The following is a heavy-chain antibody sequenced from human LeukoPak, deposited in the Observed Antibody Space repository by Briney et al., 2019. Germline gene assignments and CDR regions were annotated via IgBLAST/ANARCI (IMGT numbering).Heavy chain of an antibody. CDR3: AREGGYYYYYYMDV. J-gene: IGHJ6*03. CDR1: GGSFSGYY. V-gene: IGHV4-34*01. Sequence: SETLSLTCAVYGGSFSGYYWSWIRQPPGKGLEWSGEINHSGSTNYNPSLKSRVTISVDTSKNQFSLTMSSVTAADTAVYYCAREGGYYYYYYMDVWGKGTTVTVSS. CDR2: INHSGST.